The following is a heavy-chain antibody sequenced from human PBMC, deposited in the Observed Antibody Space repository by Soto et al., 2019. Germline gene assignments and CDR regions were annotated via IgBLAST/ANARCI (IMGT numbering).Heavy chain of an antibody. CDR3: ARGAVVAVPAARSSYHDYTNYRFDS. CDR2: IIPMFAAT. CDR1: GGSFSDFA. J-gene: IGHJ4*02. Sequence: QVQLAQSGAEMTKPGSSVKVSCRASGGSFSDFAFSWVRQAPGQGLEWMGGIIPMFAATKYAQRLQDRVTSTADKSTNTVYLALNSLTSEDTAIYYCARGAVVAVPAARSSYHDYTNYRFDSWGQGTLVTVSS. D-gene: IGHD2-2*01. V-gene: IGHV1-69*06.